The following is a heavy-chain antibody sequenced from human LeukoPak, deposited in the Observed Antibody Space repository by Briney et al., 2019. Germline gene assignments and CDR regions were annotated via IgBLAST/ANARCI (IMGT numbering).Heavy chain of an antibody. Sequence: GSSVKVSCKASGGSFNRYAINWARQSPGQGLQWMGGIIPIFGTADYAQRFQGRVTITTDESTSTAYMELSSLRSEDTAVYYCAGDGGSSGWGKFDYWGQGTLVTVSS. D-gene: IGHD6-19*01. CDR3: AGDGGSSGWGKFDY. CDR1: GGSFNRYA. J-gene: IGHJ4*02. CDR2: IIPIFGTA. V-gene: IGHV1-69*05.